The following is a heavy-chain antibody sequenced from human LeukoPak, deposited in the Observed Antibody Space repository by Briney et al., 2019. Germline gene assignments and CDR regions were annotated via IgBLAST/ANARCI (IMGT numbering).Heavy chain of an antibody. CDR3: ARYSYGGYYFDY. CDR1: GGSISRSSYY. CDR2: IYYTGST. J-gene: IGHJ4*02. V-gene: IGHV4-39*07. D-gene: IGHD5-18*01. Sequence: PSETLSLTCTVSGGSISRSSYYWGWIRQPPGKGLEWIGSIYYTGSTFYNPSLKSRVTISVETSKNQFSLKVSSVTAADTAVYYCARYSYGGYYFDYWGQGTLVTVSS.